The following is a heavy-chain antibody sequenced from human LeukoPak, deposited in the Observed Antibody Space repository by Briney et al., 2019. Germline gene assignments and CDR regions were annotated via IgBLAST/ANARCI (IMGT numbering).Heavy chain of an antibody. CDR3: ARDTTASYDFWSGYYSDAFDI. CDR2: ITIDGSST. J-gene: IGHJ3*02. CDR1: GVISRNSW. D-gene: IGHD3-3*01. Sequence: GGSLRLSCVASGVISRNSWMHWVRQAPGKGLVWVSRITIDGSSTAYADFVKGRFTISRDSAKNTLYLQMNSLRAEDTAVYYCARDTTASYDFWSGYYSDAFDIWGQGTMVTVSS. V-gene: IGHV3-74*03.